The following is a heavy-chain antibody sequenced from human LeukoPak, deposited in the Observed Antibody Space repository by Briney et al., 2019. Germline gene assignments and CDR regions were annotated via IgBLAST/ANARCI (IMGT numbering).Heavy chain of an antibody. D-gene: IGHD6-19*01. CDR1: GGSISSGSYY. J-gene: IGHJ6*03. CDR3: ARGHGSGWYYAGMDV. CDR2: IYTSGST. V-gene: IGHV4-61*02. Sequence: SQTLSLTCTVSGGSISSGSYYWSWIRQPAGKGLEWIGRIYTSGSTNYNPSLKSRVTISVDTSKNQFSLKLSSVTAADTAVYYCARGHGSGWYYAGMDVWGKGTTVTISS.